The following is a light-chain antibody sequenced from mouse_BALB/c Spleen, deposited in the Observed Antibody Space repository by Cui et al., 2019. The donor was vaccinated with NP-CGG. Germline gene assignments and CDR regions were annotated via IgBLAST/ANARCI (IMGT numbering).Light chain of an antibody. V-gene: IGLV1*01. Sequence: QPVVTQESALTTSPGETVTFTCRSSTGAVTTSNYANWVQEKPDHLFTGLIGGTNNRAPGVPARFSGSLIGDKAALTITGAQTEDEAIYFCVLWYSNHWVFGGGTKLTVL. CDR1: TGAVTTSNY. CDR3: VLWYSNHWV. J-gene: IGLJ1*01. CDR2: GTN.